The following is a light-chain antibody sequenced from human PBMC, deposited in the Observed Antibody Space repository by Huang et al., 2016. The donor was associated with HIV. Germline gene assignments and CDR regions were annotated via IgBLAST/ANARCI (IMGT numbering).Light chain of an antibody. J-gene: IGKJ4*01. Sequence: DIVLTQSPDSLAVSLGARATINCRASQIFLYTTKSDSFIAWYQQRPGQSPKLRVHGAYGRQSGVAERISGSVSAKNFTHTRKGLQPEDVAIYFCQQYSTTPTFGGGTKVDI. CDR1: QIFLYTTKSDSF. V-gene: IGKV4-1*01. CDR3: QQYSTTPT. CDR2: GAY.